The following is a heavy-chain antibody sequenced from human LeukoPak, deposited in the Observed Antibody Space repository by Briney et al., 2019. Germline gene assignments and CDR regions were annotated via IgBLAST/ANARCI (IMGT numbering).Heavy chain of an antibody. J-gene: IGHJ4*02. CDR2: INHSGST. CDR1: GGSFSGYY. CDR3: ARGLPWYYDFWSGRYYFDY. V-gene: IGHV4-34*01. Sequence: SETLSLTCAVYGGSFSGYYWSWIRQPPGKGLEWIGEINHSGSTNYNPSLKSRVTISVDTSKNQFSLKLSSVTAADTAVYYCARGLPWYYDFWSGRYYFDYWGQGTLVTVSS. D-gene: IGHD3-3*01.